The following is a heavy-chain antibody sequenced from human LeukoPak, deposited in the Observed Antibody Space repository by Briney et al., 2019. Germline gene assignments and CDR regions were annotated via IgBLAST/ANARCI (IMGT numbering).Heavy chain of an antibody. CDR3: ARWMSGSNWGFDH. D-gene: IGHD5-24*01. Sequence: PGGSLRLSCAASGFTFSNHGMSWVRQAPGKGLEWVSGISPGGDTPYYADSVRGRFTISRDNSKNTMYLQMNSLRADDTALYYCARWMSGSNWGFDHWGQGTLVTVSS. CDR1: GFTFSNHG. CDR2: ISPGGDTP. J-gene: IGHJ4*02. V-gene: IGHV3-23*01.